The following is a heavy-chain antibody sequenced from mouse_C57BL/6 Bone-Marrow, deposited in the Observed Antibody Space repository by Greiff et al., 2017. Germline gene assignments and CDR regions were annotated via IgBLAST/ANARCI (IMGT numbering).Heavy chain of an antibody. CDR2: ISYDGSN. CDR3: ARELRARGYYAMDY. V-gene: IGHV3-6*01. J-gene: IGHJ4*01. Sequence: DVHLVESGPGLVKPSQSLSLTCSVTGYSITSGYYWNWIRQFPGNKLEWMGYISYDGSNNYNPSLKNRISITRDTSKNQFFLKLNSVTTEDTATYYCARELRARGYYAMDYWGQGTSVTVSS. D-gene: IGHD3-2*02. CDR1: GYSITSGYY.